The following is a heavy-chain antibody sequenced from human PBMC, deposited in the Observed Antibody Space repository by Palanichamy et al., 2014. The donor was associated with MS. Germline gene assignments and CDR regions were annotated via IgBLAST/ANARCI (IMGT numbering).Heavy chain of an antibody. J-gene: IGHJ6*02. Sequence: QVQLQQWGGRTVEAFGDPVPHLRCLWWVLQWLLLDLDPPAPRKGLEWIGEINHSGSTHYNPSHKSRVSISVDTSKNQFSLKLSSVSAADTAVYFCASGTPRKMLGAAARPSDYYHYGLDVWGQGTTVTVSS. CDR3: ASGTPRKMLGAAARPSDYYHYGLDV. CDR1: WVLQWLL. D-gene: IGHD6-6*01. CDR2: INHSGST. V-gene: IGHV4-34*01.